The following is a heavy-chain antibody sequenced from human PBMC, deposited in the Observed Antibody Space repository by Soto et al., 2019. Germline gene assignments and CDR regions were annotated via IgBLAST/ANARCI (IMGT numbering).Heavy chain of an antibody. CDR2: IGTAGDT. J-gene: IGHJ6*02. D-gene: IGHD3-10*01. V-gene: IGHV3-13*01. Sequence: GGSLRLSCAASGFTFSSYDMHWVRQATGKGLEWVSAIGTAGDTYYPGSVKGRFTISRENAKNSLYLQMNSLRAGDTAVYYCARDRRPYGSGDYGMDVWGQGTTVTVSS. CDR3: ARDRRPYGSGDYGMDV. CDR1: GFTFSSYD.